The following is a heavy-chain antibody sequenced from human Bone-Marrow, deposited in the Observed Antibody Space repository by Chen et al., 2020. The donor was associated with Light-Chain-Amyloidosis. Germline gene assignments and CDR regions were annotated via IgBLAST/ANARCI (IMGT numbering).Heavy chain of an antibody. CDR1: GDTFPNYW. CDR2: IYPDDSDA. V-gene: IGHV5-51*01. D-gene: IGHD5-12*01. Sequence: EVQLEQSGPEVKKPGESLKNSCKGSGDTFPNYWIGWVRQMPGKGLEWMGVIYPDDSDARYSPSFEGQVTISADKSITTAYLQWRSLKASDTAMYYCARRRDGYNFDYWGQGTLVTVSS. CDR3: ARRRDGYNFDY. J-gene: IGHJ4*02.